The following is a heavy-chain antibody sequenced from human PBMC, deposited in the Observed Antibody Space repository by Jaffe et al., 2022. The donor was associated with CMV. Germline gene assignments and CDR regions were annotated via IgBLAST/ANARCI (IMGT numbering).Heavy chain of an antibody. CDR3: LRDRDSSGWMGAFDI. V-gene: IGHV1-46*02. D-gene: IGHD6-19*01. CDR1: GYTFNNFY. Sequence: QAQLEQSGAEVKNPGASVKVSCKASGYTFNNFYIHWVRQAPGQGLTWMGVIRPSGRPTTYAERFQGRITMTSDPSTSTVYMELSSLRSEDTAVYYCLRDRDSSGWMGAFDIWGQGTLVSVSS. J-gene: IGHJ3*02. CDR2: IRPSGRPT.